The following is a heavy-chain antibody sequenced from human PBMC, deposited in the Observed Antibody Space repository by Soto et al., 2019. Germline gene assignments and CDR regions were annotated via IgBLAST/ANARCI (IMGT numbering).Heavy chain of an antibody. CDR1: GYTFTSYA. V-gene: IGHV1-3*01. J-gene: IGHJ5*02. CDR3: ARDASSTGTGWFDP. Sequence: ASVKVSCKASGYTFTSYAIHWVRQAPGQRLEWMGWINAGNGNTKYSQKFQGRVTITRDTSASTAYMELSSLRSEDTAVYYCARDASSTGTGWFDPWGQGTLVTVSS. CDR2: INAGNGNT. D-gene: IGHD2-2*01.